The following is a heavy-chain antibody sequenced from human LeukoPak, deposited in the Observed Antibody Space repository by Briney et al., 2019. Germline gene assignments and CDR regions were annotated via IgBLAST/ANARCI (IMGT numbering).Heavy chain of an antibody. CDR2: ISYDGSNK. D-gene: IGHD6-13*01. CDR3: ARDYAAGAIDV. CDR1: GFTFSSSG. Sequence: PGGSLRLSCAASGFTFSSSGMHWVRQAPGKGLEWVAVISYDGSNKYYADSVKGRFTVSRDNAEKSLFLQMNSLRAEDTAVYYCARDYAAGAIDVWGRGTTVTVSS. V-gene: IGHV3-30*03. J-gene: IGHJ6*02.